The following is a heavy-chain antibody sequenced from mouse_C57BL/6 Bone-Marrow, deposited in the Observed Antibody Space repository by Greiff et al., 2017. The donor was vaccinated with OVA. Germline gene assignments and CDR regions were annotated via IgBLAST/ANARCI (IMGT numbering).Heavy chain of an antibody. CDR3: TRAQSSGY. V-gene: IGHV14-4*01. CDR2: IDPENGDT. J-gene: IGHJ3*01. D-gene: IGHD3-2*02. CDR1: GFNIKDDS. Sequence: EVQLQQSGAGLVRPGASVKLSCTASGFNIKDDSMPWVQQTPEQGLEWIGWIDPENGDTEYASKVQGRATITADTASNTAYLQLSSLTSEDTAFYYCTRAQSSGYWGQGTLVTVSA.